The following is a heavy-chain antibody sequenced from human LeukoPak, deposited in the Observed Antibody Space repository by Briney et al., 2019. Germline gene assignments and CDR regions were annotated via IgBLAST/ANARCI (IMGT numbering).Heavy chain of an antibody. V-gene: IGHV3-48*03. CDR1: GFTFSSYE. CDR2: ISTSGTTI. Sequence: GGSLRLSCAASGFTFSSYEMNWVRRAPGRGLEWVSYISTSGTTIYYADSVKGQFTISRDNAKNSLYLQMNSLRAEDTAVYYCARDVYLDYWGQGTLVTVSS. J-gene: IGHJ4*02. CDR3: ARDVYLDY.